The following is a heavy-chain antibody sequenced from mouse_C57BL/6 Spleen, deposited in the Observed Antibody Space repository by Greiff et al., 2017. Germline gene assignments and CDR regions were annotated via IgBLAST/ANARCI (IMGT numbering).Heavy chain of an antibody. CDR1: GYEFSSSW. Sequence: VQLVESGPELVKPGASVKISCTASGYEFSSSWMNWVKQRTGKGLEWIGRIYPGDGDTNYNGKFKGKATLTADKSSSTAYMQLSSLTSEDSAVYFCARGGYDYDCLDYWGQGTTLTVSS. CDR2: IYPGDGDT. V-gene: IGHV1-82*01. J-gene: IGHJ2*01. CDR3: ARGGYDYDCLDY. D-gene: IGHD2-4*01.